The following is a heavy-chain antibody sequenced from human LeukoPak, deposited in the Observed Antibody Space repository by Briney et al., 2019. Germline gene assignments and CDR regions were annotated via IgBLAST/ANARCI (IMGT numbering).Heavy chain of an antibody. V-gene: IGHV4-59*08. Sequence: SETLSLTCTVSGGSISSYYWSWIRQPPGKGLEWIGYIYYSGSTNYNPSLKSRVTISVDTSKNQFSLKLSSVTAADTAVYYCARHTQSLWWASVWRDWYFDLWGRGTLVTVSS. CDR2: IYYSGST. CDR3: ARHTQSLWWASVWRDWYFDL. D-gene: IGHD2-21*01. J-gene: IGHJ2*01. CDR1: GGSISSYY.